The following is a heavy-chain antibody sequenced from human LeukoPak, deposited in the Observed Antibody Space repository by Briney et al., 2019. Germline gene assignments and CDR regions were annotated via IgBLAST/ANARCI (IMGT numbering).Heavy chain of an antibody. Sequence: GSLRLSCAASGFTFSSYSMNWVRPAPGKGLEWVSSISSSSSYIYYADSVKGRFTISRDNAKNSLYLQMNSLRAEDTAVYYCARAYCSGGSCYSLGDYWGQGTLVTVSS. CDR3: ARAYCSGGSCYSLGDY. J-gene: IGHJ4*02. V-gene: IGHV3-21*01. D-gene: IGHD2-15*01. CDR1: GFTFSSYS. CDR2: ISSSSSYI.